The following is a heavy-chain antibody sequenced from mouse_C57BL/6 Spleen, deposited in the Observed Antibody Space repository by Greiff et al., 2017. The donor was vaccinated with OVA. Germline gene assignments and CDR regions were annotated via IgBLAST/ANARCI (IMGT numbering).Heavy chain of an antibody. V-gene: IGHV1-47*01. J-gene: IGHJ2*01. CDR2: FHPYNDDT. D-gene: IGHD2-4*01. CDR3: ARLYYDYDGGVYYFDY. Sequence: QVQLQQSGAELVKPGASVKMSCKASGYTFTTYPIEWMKQNHGKSLEWIGNFHPYNDDTKYNEKFKGKATLTVEKSSSTVYLELSRLTSDDSAVYYCARLYYDYDGGVYYFDYWGQGTTLTVSS. CDR1: GYTFTTYP.